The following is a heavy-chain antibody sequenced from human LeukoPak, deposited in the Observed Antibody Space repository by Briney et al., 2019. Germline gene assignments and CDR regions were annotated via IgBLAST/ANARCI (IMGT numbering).Heavy chain of an antibody. D-gene: IGHD6-13*01. CDR2: INPNSGGT. J-gene: IGHJ4*02. CDR1: GYTFTGYY. Sequence: ASVKVSCKASGYTFTGYYMHWVRQAPGQGLEWMGWINPNSGGTNYAQKFQGRVTMTRDTSISTAYMELSRLRSEDTAVYYCARDRGGWGTYSSSWYLIDYWGQGTLVTVSS. CDR3: ARDRGGWGTYSSSWYLIDY. V-gene: IGHV1-2*02.